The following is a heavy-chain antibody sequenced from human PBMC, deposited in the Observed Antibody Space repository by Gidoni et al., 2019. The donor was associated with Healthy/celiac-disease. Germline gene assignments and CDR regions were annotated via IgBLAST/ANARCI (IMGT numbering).Heavy chain of an antibody. CDR2: IWYEGSNK. D-gene: IGHD5-12*01. CDR1: GFTFSSYG. CDR3: ARDQPTGGLRRYYYYYYMDV. V-gene: IGHV3-33*01. Sequence: QVQLVESGGGVVQPGRSLRLSCAASGFTFSSYGLHWVRQAPGKGLEWVAVIWYEGSNKDYADSVKGRFTISRDNSKNTLYLQMNSLRAEDTAVYYCARDQPTGGLRRYYYYYYMDVWGKGTTVTVSS. J-gene: IGHJ6*03.